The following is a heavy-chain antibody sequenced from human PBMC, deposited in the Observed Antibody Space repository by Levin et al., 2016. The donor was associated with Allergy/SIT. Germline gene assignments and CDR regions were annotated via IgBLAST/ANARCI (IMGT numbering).Heavy chain of an antibody. CDR1: GVSISSYY. CDR2: IYYSGGT. D-gene: IGHD1-1*01. CDR3: ARGGTTETTSYGVDV. Sequence: SETLSLTCTVSGVSISSYYWSWIRQPPGKGLEWIGYIYYSGGTNYNPSLKSRVTISVDTSKNQFSLKLSSVTAADTAVYYCARGGTTETTSYGVDVWGLGTTVTVSS. J-gene: IGHJ6*02. V-gene: IGHV4-59*01.